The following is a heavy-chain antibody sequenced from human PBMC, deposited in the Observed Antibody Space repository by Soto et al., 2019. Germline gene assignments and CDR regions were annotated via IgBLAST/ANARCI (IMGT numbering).Heavy chain of an antibody. CDR3: ARVSELYSSGWYGWDYYYGMDV. D-gene: IGHD6-19*01. V-gene: IGHV3-7*01. CDR1: GFTFSSYW. CDR2: IKQDGSEK. J-gene: IGHJ6*02. Sequence: GGSLRLSCAASGFTFSSYWMRWVRQAPGKGLEWVANIKQDGSEKYYVDSVKGRFTISRDNAKNSLYLQMNSLRAEDTAVYYCARVSELYSSGWYGWDYYYGMDVWGQGTTVTVSS.